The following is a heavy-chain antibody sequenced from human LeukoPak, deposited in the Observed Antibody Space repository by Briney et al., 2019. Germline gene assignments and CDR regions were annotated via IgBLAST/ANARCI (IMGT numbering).Heavy chain of an antibody. CDR2: IIQDSSAT. J-gene: IGHJ4*02. D-gene: IGHD4-11*01. Sequence: SGGSLRLPCAASGITFRNYWMHWVRQAPGKGLEWVSHIIQDSSATFYADSVKGRFTISRDNAKDTLYLQMNSLRAEDTAVYYCATDDYRGLGYWGQGTLVTVSS. CDR1: GITFRNYW. V-gene: IGHV3-74*01. CDR3: ATDDYRGLGY.